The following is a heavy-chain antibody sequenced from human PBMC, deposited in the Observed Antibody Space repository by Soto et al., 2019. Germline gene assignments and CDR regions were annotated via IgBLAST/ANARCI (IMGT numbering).Heavy chain of an antibody. CDR1: GFTFGSYA. D-gene: IGHD6-19*01. CDR2: INDSGDLR. V-gene: IGHV3-23*01. J-gene: IGHJ4*02. Sequence: PGGSLRLSCVASGFTFGSYAMSWVRRAPGKGLGWVSTINDSGDLRYYAESVRGRFTISRDNSKNTLYLQVNDLRAEDTARYHCAKAFGGWYPFEKWGLGALVTVSS. CDR3: AKAFGGWYPFEK.